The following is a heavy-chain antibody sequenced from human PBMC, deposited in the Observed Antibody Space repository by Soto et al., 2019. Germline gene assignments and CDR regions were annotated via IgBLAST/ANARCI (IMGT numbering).Heavy chain of an antibody. CDR3: ARDPYTPYDSSGYYLVR. Sequence: GGSLSLSCAASGFTFSSYSMNWVRQAPGKGLELVSSISSSSSYIYYADSVKGRFTISRDNAKNSLYLQMNSLRAEDTAVYYCARDPYTPYDSSGYYLVRWGQGTLVTVYS. CDR1: GFTFSSYS. J-gene: IGHJ4*02. CDR2: ISSSSSYI. D-gene: IGHD3-22*01. V-gene: IGHV3-21*01.